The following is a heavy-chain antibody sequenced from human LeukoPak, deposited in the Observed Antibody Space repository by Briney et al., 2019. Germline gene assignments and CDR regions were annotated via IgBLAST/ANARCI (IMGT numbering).Heavy chain of an antibody. CDR3: ARGEGHYYDSSGQIDY. D-gene: IGHD3-22*01. V-gene: IGHV1-69*06. J-gene: IGHJ4*02. CDR1: GGTFSGYA. Sequence: GASVKVSCKASGGTFSGYAISWVRQAPGQGLEWMGGIIPIFGTANYAQKFQGRVTITADRSTSTAYMELSSLRSEDTAVYYCARGEGHYYDSSGQIDYWGQGTLVTVSS. CDR2: IIPIFGTA.